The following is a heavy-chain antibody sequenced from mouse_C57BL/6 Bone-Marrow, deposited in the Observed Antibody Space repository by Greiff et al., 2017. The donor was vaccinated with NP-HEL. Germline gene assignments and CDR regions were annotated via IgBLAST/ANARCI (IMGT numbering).Heavy chain of an antibody. V-gene: IGHV1-81*01. D-gene: IGHD2-2*01. CDR2: IYPRSGNT. CDR1: GYTFTSYG. J-gene: IGHJ1*03. CDR3: ARWVGYYWYFDV. Sequence: LVESGAELARPGASVKLSCKASGYTFTSYGISWVKQRTGQGLEWIGEIYPRSGNTYYNEKFKGKATLTADKSSSTAYMELRSLTSEDSAVYFCARWVGYYWYFDVWGTGTTVTVSS.